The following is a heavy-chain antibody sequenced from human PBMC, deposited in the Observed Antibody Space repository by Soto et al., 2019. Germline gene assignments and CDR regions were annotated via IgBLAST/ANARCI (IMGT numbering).Heavy chain of an antibody. V-gene: IGHV3-23*01. CDR2: ISGSGGST. Sequence: GGSLRLSCAASGFTSSSYAMSWVRQAPGKGLEWVSAISGSGGSTYYADSVKGRFTISRDNSKNTLYLQMNSLRAEDTAVYYCANVRYFDWSFPSWFDPWGQGTLVTVSS. D-gene: IGHD3-9*01. CDR3: ANVRYFDWSFPSWFDP. CDR1: GFTSSSYA. J-gene: IGHJ5*02.